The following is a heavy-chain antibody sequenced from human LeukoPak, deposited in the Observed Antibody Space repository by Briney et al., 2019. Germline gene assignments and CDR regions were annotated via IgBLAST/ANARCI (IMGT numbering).Heavy chain of an antibody. V-gene: IGHV4-59*01. J-gene: IGHJ4*02. Sequence: SETLSLTCTVSGGSISSYYWSWIRQPPGKGLEWIGYIYYSGSTNYNPSLKSRVTISVDTSKNQFSLKLSSVTAADMAVYYCARGFGYSYGQDFDYWGQGTLVTVSS. CDR1: GGSISSYY. CDR3: ARGFGYSYGQDFDY. CDR2: IYYSGST. D-gene: IGHD5-18*01.